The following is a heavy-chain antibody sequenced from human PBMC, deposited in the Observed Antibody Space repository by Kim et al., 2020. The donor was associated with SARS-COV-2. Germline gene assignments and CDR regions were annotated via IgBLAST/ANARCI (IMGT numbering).Heavy chain of an antibody. Sequence: SETLSLTCSVSGVSLTSYYWNWIRQSPGKGLEWIGYIFSSGSTVYNPSLKSCVTISLDTPKNQFSLTLRSVTAADTAVYYCARGQSVFAYWGQGSLVTVS. D-gene: IGHD6-19*01. V-gene: IGHV4-59*01. CDR3: ARGQSVFAY. CDR2: IFSSGST. CDR1: GVSLTSYY. J-gene: IGHJ4*02.